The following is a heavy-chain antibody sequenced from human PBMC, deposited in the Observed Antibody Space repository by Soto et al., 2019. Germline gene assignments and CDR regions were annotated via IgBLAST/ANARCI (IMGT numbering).Heavy chain of an antibody. CDR2: ISYSGNT. D-gene: IGHD3-3*01. J-gene: IGHJ3*02. CDR3: ARTSIFGVVLNAFDI. CDR1: GGSFSGGGYY. V-gene: IGHV4-31*03. Sequence: QVQLQESGPGLVKPSQTLSLTCTVSGGSFSGGGYYWSWIRQHPGKGLEWMGYISYSGNTKYKPSLQSRITISVDTSENQFPLRLTSVTAADTAIYFCARTSIFGVVLNAFDIWGQGTLVTVSS.